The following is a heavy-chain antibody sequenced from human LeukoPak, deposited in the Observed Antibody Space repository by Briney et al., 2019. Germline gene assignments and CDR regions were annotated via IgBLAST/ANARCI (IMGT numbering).Heavy chain of an antibody. CDR1: GFTFSSYA. CDR2: ISGSGGST. CDR3: AKGGRWLQEQLDY. V-gene: IGHV3-23*01. D-gene: IGHD5-24*01. Sequence: PGGSLRLSCAASGFTFSSYAMSWVRQAPGKGLEWVSAISGSGGSTYYADSVKGRFTISRDNSKNTMYLQMNSLRAEDTAVYYCAKGGRWLQEQLDYWGQGTLVTVSS. J-gene: IGHJ4*02.